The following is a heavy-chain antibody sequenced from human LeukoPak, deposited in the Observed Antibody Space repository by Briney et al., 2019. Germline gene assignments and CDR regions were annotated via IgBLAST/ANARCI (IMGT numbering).Heavy chain of an antibody. D-gene: IGHD4-17*01. J-gene: IGHJ4*02. CDR1: EFDFSTHA. Sequence: GGSLRLSGAASEFDFSTHAMTWVRQAPGKGLEWVSAISISGTKTYYADSVKGRFTISRDNSKNTLYLQMYSLRAEDTAVYYCANEIRPNDYWGQGTLVTVSS. V-gene: IGHV3-23*01. CDR3: ANEIRPNDY. CDR2: ISISGTKT.